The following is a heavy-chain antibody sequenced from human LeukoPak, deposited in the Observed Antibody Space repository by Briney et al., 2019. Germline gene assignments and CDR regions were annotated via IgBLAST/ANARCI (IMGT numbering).Heavy chain of an antibody. V-gene: IGHV3-73*01. Sequence: QPGGSLRLSCAASGFTFSGSAMHWVRQASGKGLEWVGRIRSKANSYATAYAASVKGRFTISRDDSKNTAYLQMNSLKTEDTAVYYCTQYSSGWYVGYWGQGTLVTVSS. CDR1: GFTFSGSA. CDR3: TQYSSGWYVGY. J-gene: IGHJ4*02. D-gene: IGHD6-19*01. CDR2: IRSKANSYAT.